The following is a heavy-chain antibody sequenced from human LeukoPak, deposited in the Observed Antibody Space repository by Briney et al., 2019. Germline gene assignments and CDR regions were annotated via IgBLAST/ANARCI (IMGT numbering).Heavy chain of an antibody. D-gene: IGHD6-19*01. V-gene: IGHV3-21*01. CDR2: ISSSSRYI. CDR3: ARDLRSGWYEGIDY. Sequence: PGGSLRLSCAASGFAFSSYSMNWVRQAPGKGLEWVSSISSSSRYIYYADSLKGRFTISRDNAKNSLYLQMNSLRAEDTAIYYCARDLRSGWYEGIDYWGQGTLVTVSS. J-gene: IGHJ4*02. CDR1: GFAFSSYS.